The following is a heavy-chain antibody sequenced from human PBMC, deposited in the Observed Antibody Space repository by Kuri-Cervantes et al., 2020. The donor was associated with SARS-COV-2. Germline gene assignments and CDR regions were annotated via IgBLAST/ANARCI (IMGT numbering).Heavy chain of an antibody. J-gene: IGHJ4*02. CDR1: GFTFSSYS. V-gene: IGHV3-21*01. CDR3: VRGWMAGPFDL. D-gene: IGHD5-24*01. CDR2: ISSSSSYI. Sequence: GGSLRLSCAASGFTFSSYSMNWVRQAPGKGLEWVSSISSSSSYIYYADSVKGRFTISRDNAMNSLYLQMNSLRAEDTAVYYCVRGWMAGPFDLWGQGTLVTVSS.